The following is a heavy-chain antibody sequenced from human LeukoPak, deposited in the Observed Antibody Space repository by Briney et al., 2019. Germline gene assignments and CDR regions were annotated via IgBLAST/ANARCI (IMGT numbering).Heavy chain of an antibody. V-gene: IGHV3-21*01. Sequence: GGSLRLSCAASGFTFSTCNMNWVRQAPGKGLEWVSSISGSSTYIYYADSVKGRFTISRDNSKNTLYLQMNSLRAEDTAVYYCARGTAAQMDVWGKGTTVTVSS. CDR3: ARGTAAQMDV. J-gene: IGHJ6*04. CDR1: GFTFSTCN. CDR2: ISGSSTYI. D-gene: IGHD6-13*01.